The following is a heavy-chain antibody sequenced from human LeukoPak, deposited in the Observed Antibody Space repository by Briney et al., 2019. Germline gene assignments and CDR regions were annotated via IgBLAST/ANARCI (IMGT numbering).Heavy chain of an antibody. J-gene: IGHJ4*02. D-gene: IGHD3-10*01. Sequence: VSVKVSCKASGYTFTGYYMHWVRQAPGQGLEWMGWINPNSGGTNYAQKFQGRFTMTRDTSISTAYMELSRLRSDDTAVYYCARDTSPLGVHLRGWGQGTLVTVSS. V-gene: IGHV1-2*02. CDR3: ARDTSPLGVHLRG. CDR2: INPNSGGT. CDR1: GYTFTGYY.